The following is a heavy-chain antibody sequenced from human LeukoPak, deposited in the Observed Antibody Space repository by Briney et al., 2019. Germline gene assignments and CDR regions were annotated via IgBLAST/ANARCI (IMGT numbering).Heavy chain of an antibody. CDR1: GASISSYH. J-gene: IGHJ4*02. Sequence: SETLSLTCTVSGASISSYHWSWIRQPPGKGLEWIGYIHSSGNTNYNPSLKSRVTMSVDTSKNQFSLKLSSVTAADTAVYYCARDVGATPYWGQGTLVTVSS. CDR2: IHSSGNT. V-gene: IGHV4-59*12. D-gene: IGHD1-26*01. CDR3: ARDVGATPY.